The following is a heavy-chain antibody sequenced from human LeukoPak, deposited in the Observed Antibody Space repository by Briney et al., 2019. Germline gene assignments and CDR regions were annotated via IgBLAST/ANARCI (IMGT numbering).Heavy chain of an antibody. V-gene: IGHV3-23*01. CDR3: ARDVEEYSSSSDYYYYYYMDV. Sequence: GGSLRLSCAASGFTFSSYAMSWVRQAPGKGLEWVSAISGSGGSTYYADSVKGRFTISRDNSKNTLYLQMNSLRAEDTAVYYCARDVEEYSSSSDYYYYYYMDVWGKGTTVTVSS. CDR1: GFTFSSYA. J-gene: IGHJ6*03. CDR2: ISGSGGST. D-gene: IGHD6-6*01.